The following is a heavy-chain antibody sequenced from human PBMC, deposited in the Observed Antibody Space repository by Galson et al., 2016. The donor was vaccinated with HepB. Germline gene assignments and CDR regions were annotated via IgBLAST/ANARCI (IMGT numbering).Heavy chain of an antibody. CDR1: GDSVSSNSAG. CDR2: TYYRSKWHF. V-gene: IGHV6-1*01. J-gene: IGHJ4*02. D-gene: IGHD7-27*01. CDR3: ARSYLLGRGFGS. Sequence: CAISGDSVSSNSAGWYWLRQSPSRGLEWLGRTYYRSKWHFDYAESVESRIAINPDTAKNQFSLQLNSVTPEDTSIYYCARSYLLGRGFGSWGQGTLVTVSS.